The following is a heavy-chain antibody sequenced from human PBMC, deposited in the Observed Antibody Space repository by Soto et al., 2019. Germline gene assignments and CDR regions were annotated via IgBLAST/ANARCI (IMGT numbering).Heavy chain of an antibody. J-gene: IGHJ5*02. CDR1: GDSYSISTYS. V-gene: IGHV4-30-2*01. CDR2: IYQSWVT. Sequence: SETLSLTCNMSGDSYSISTYSWSWIRQPPGKALQWIGFIYQSWVTSYNPSLASRVSISLDRSNNQCSLRLKSVTAADTAVYFCAGMRYTSVLRFDPWGPGTLVTVSS. D-gene: IGHD6-19*01. CDR3: AGMRYTSVLRFDP.